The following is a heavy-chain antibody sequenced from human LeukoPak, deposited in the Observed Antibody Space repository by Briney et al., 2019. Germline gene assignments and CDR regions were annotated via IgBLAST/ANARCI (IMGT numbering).Heavy chain of an antibody. CDR2: IYYSGNA. CDR3: ARAGYDSSGYSTYYFDY. J-gene: IGHJ4*02. D-gene: IGHD3-22*01. Sequence: SQTLSLTCAVSGGSISSGGYYWSWIRQHPGKGLEWIGYIYYSGNAYYNPSLKSRVTISVDTSKNQFSLKLSSVTAADTAVYYCARAGYDSSGYSTYYFDYWGQGTLVTVSS. V-gene: IGHV4-31*11. CDR1: GGSISSGGYY.